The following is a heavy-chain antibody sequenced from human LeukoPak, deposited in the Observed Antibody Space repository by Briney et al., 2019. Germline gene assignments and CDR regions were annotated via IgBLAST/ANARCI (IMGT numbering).Heavy chain of an antibody. CDR2: INPNSGGT. V-gene: IGHV1-2*02. J-gene: IGHJ2*01. Sequence: ASVKVSCKASGYTFTGYYMHWVRQAPGQGLEWMGWINPNSGGTNYAQKFQGRVTMTRDTSISTAYMELSRLRSDDTAVYYCARETIVVGTNNWYFDLWGRGTLVTVSS. D-gene: IGHD2-21*02. CDR1: GYTFTGYY. CDR3: ARETIVVGTNNWYFDL.